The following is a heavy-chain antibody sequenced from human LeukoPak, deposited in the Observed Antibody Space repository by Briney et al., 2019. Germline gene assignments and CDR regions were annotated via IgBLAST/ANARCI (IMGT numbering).Heavy chain of an antibody. CDR3: ATMQWLEGVDWFDP. J-gene: IGHJ5*02. V-gene: IGHV3-30*02. CDR2: IRYDESNK. D-gene: IGHD6-19*01. Sequence: GGSLRLSCAASGFIFSNYGMHWVRQAPGKGLERVAFIRYDESNKFYADSVKGRFTISRDNSKNILFLQMNSLRAEDTAVYYCATMQWLEGVDWFDPWGRGTLVTVSS. CDR1: GFIFSNYG.